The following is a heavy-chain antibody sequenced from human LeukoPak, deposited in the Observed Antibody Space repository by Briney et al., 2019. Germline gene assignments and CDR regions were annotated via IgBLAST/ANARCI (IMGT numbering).Heavy chain of an antibody. CDR3: ARHLTHRRNYDNSGYQIVPAF. J-gene: IGHJ4*02. V-gene: IGHV1-18*01. Sequence: ASVKVSCKASGYIFTSYGISWMQQAPGQGLEWMGWISGYNGHTKNARKVQARVTMTTDTSTSTAYMEQRSLRSDDTAVYYCARHLTHRRNYDNSGYQIVPAFWGQGTLVTVSS. D-gene: IGHD3-22*01. CDR1: GYIFTSYG. CDR2: ISGYNGHT.